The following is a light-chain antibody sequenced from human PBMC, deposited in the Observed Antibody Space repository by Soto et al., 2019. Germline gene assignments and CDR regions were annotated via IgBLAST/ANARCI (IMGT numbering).Light chain of an antibody. V-gene: IGKV1-9*01. CDR2: SAS. Sequence: QVTQSPSSLSASVGDTVTITCRASQGISSHLAWYQQKPGKAPKVLIYSASTLESGVPSRFSGSGSGTDFTLTISSLQSEDFATYYCQQFKSLPITFGGGTRVEIK. CDR1: QGISSH. J-gene: IGKJ4*01. CDR3: QQFKSLPIT.